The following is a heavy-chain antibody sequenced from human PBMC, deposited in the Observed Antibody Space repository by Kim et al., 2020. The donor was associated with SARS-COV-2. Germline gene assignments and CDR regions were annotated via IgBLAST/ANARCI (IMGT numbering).Heavy chain of an antibody. V-gene: IGHV1-18*01. CDR3: ARGRHLRFLAYTY. Sequence: YAQKLQGRVTMTTDTSTSTAYMELRSLRSDDTAVYYCARGRHLRFLAYTYWGQGTLVTVSS. D-gene: IGHD3-3*01. J-gene: IGHJ4*02.